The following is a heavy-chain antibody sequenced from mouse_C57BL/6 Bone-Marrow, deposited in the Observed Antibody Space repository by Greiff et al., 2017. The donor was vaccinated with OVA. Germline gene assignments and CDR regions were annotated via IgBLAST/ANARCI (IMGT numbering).Heavy chain of an antibody. V-gene: IGHV14-4*01. CDR1: GFNIKDDY. Sequence: EVQLQQSGAELVRPGASVKLSCTASGFNIKDDYMHWVKQRPEQGLEWIGWIDPENGDTEYASKLQGKATITADTSSNTASLQLSSLTSEDTAVYYCTTDGLRSSYWGQGTTLPVSS. CDR3: TTDGLRSSY. J-gene: IGHJ2*01. CDR2: IDPENGDT. D-gene: IGHD1-1*01.